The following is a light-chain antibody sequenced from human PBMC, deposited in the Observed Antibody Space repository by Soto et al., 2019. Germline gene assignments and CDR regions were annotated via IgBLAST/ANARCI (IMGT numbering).Light chain of an antibody. CDR1: QRISNNY. J-gene: IGKJ4*01. CDR2: GAY. CDR3: QQYATSPLT. V-gene: IGKV3-20*01. Sequence: EIVLTQSPGTLSLSPGERATLSCRASQRISNNYLAWNQQKPGQAPRLLIYGAYRWATGIPDRFSGSGSGTDFTLTISRLEPEDFAVYFCQQYATSPLTFGGGTKVEIK.